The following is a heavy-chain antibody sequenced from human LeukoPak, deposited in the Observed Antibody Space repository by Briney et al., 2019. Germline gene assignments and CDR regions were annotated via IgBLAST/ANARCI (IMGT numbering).Heavy chain of an antibody. CDR1: GGSIRSYY. D-gene: IGHD3-22*01. J-gene: IGHJ5*01. V-gene: IGHV4-59*08. Sequence: SETLSLTCSVSGGSIRSYYWSWIRQPPGKGLEWIGYIYYSGSTNYNPSLKGRVTISVDTSKNQFSLRLSSVTVADTAVYYCATIITMIDPFDSWGQGTLVTVSS. CDR3: ATIITMIDPFDS. CDR2: IYYSGST.